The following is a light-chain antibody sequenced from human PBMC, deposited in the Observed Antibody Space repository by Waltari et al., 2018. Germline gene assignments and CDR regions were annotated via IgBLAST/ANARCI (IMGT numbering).Light chain of an antibody. CDR2: DAS. CDR1: QDIINS. CDR3: QQHDNLPLT. J-gene: IGKJ5*01. Sequence: DIQMTQSPPSLSASVGDRVTITCQASQDIINSLIWYQQKPGKAPKLLINDASNLQAGVPSRFSGSGSGTNFVFIISSVRPEDVATYYCQQHDNLPLTFGQGTRLEIK. V-gene: IGKV1-33*01.